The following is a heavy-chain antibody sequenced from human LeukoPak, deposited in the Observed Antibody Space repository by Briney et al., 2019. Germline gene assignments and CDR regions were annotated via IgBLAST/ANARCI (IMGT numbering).Heavy chain of an antibody. J-gene: IGHJ6*03. Sequence: ASVKVSCKVSGYTFTSYGISWVRQAPGQGLEWMGWISAYNGNTNYAQKLQGRVTMTTDTSTSTAYMELRSLRSDDTAVYYCARGGPDYDFWSVLVSDYYYYYMDVWGKGTTVTVSS. CDR3: ARGGPDYDFWSVLVSDYYYYYMDV. D-gene: IGHD3-3*01. V-gene: IGHV1-18*01. CDR1: GYTFTSYG. CDR2: ISAYNGNT.